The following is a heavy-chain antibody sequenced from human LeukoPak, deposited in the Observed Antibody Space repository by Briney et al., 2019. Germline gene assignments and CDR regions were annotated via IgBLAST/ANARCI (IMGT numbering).Heavy chain of an antibody. CDR3: ARVDTVMAYYFDL. CDR2: IYSGGTT. CDR1: GFTVSTNC. V-gene: IGHV3-53*04. D-gene: IGHD5-18*01. Sequence: GSLRLSCAASGFTVSTNCMTWVRQAPGKGLEWVSTIYSGGTTYYADSVMGRFTISRHNSRNTLYLRMNSLRAEDTAVYYCARVDTVMAYYFDLWGQGTLVTVSS. J-gene: IGHJ4*02.